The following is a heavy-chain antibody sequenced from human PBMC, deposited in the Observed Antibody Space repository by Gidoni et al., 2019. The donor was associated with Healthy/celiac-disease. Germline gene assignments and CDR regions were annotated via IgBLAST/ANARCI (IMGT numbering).Heavy chain of an antibody. CDR3: AILTGGSIAAASVSPDFDY. D-gene: IGHD6-13*01. CDR2: ISYDGSNK. CDR1: GFTFSSYG. Sequence: QVQLVESGGGVVQPGRSLRLSCSASGFTFSSYGMHWVRQAPRQGLEWGAVISYDGSNKYYADSVKGRFTISRDNSNNTLYLQMNSLRAEDTAVYYCAILTGGSIAAASVSPDFDYWGQGTLVTVSS. V-gene: IGHV3-30*03. J-gene: IGHJ4*02.